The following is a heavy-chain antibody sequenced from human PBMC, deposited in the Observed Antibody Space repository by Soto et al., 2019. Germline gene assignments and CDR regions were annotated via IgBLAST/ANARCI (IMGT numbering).Heavy chain of an antibody. Sequence: EVQLVESGGGLVQPGGSLRLSCAASGFTFSSYWMSWVRQAPGKGLEWVANIKQDGSEKYYVDTVKGRFTISRDNAKNALYLQMNSLRAEDTAVYYCERDNYDFWSGNVNWFDPWGQGTLVTVSS. D-gene: IGHD3-3*01. CDR3: ERDNYDFWSGNVNWFDP. J-gene: IGHJ5*02. CDR2: IKQDGSEK. V-gene: IGHV3-7*03. CDR1: GFTFSSYW.